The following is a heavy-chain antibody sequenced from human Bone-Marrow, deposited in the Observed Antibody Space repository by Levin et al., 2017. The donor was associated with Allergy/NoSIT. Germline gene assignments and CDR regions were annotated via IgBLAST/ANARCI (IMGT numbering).Heavy chain of an antibody. Sequence: GESLKISCKASGYTFTSYGISWVRQAPGQGLEWMGWISAYNGNTNYAQKLQGRVTMTTDTSTSTAYMELRSLRSDDTAVYYCARGSMTTVFNSAGVGRAHFDYWGQGTLVTVSS. V-gene: IGHV1-18*01. CDR2: ISAYNGNT. CDR3: ARGSMTTVFNSAGVGRAHFDY. J-gene: IGHJ4*02. D-gene: IGHD4-17*01. CDR1: GYTFTSYG.